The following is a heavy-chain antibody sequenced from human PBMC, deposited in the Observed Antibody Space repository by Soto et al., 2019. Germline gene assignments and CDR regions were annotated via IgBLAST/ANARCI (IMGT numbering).Heavy chain of an antibody. J-gene: IGHJ1*01. V-gene: IGHV3-30-3*01. Sequence: QVQLVESGGGVVQPGRSLRLSCAASGFTFSNYAMHWVRQAPGRGLEWVAVISYDGSNKYYAESVKGRFTISRDNSKNTLYLQMNSLRAEDTAVYYCARKYLYDSSGYYYAEYFQHWGQGTLVTVSS. CDR1: GFTFSNYA. CDR3: ARKYLYDSSGYYYAEYFQH. D-gene: IGHD3-22*01. CDR2: ISYDGSNK.